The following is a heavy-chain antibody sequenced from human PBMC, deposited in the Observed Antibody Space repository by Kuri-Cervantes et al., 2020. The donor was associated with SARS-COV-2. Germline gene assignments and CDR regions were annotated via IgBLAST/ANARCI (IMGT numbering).Heavy chain of an antibody. CDR3: TTLIDY. J-gene: IGHJ4*02. CDR2: VRGKANNYAT. Sequence: GESLKISCEVSGFLFSDSAIHWVRQASGKGLEWVGRVRGKANNYATAYAASVKGRFTISRDDSKNTAYLQMNSLKTEDTAVYYCTTLIDYWGQGALVTVSS. CDR1: GFLFSDSA. V-gene: IGHV3-73*01.